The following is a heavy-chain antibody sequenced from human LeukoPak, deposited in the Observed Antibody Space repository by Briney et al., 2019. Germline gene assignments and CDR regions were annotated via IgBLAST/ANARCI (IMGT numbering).Heavy chain of an antibody. D-gene: IGHD5-18*01. CDR1: GGSISNYY. CDR2: IFYSGST. CDR3: ARGDRGYNYGPFDC. Sequence: SETLSLNCTVSGGSISNYYWSWIRQPPGKGLEWIGYIFYSGSTNYNPSLKSRVTISLDTSMNQFSLKLSSVTAADTAVYYCARGDRGYNYGPFDCWGQGTLVTVSS. J-gene: IGHJ4*02. V-gene: IGHV4-59*01.